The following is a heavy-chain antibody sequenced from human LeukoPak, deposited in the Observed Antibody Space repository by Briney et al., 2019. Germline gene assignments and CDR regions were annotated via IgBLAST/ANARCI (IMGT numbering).Heavy chain of an antibody. V-gene: IGHV4-31*03. J-gene: IGHJ3*02. D-gene: IGHD2-21*01. CDR2: IYYSGSS. CDR1: GGSISRGGYY. CDR3: AREETDSETFDI. Sequence: SETLSLTCTVSGGSISRGGYYWSWIRQLPGTGLEWIGYIYYSGSSYYHPSLKSRVTISVDTSKNQFSLKLNSVTAAGTAVYYCAREETDSETFDIWGQGTMVTVSS.